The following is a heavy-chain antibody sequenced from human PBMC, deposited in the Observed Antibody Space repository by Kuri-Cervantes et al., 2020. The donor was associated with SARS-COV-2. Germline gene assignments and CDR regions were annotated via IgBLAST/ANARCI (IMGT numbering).Heavy chain of an antibody. J-gene: IGHJ4*02. CDR2: ISGSGATT. V-gene: IGHV3-23*01. D-gene: IGHD3-10*01. Sequence: GGSLRLSCAASGFTFSSFAMTWVRLTPGKGLEWVSGISGSGATTYYADSVKGRFTISRDNSKNTLYLQMDSLRADDTAVYYCVKDYYGSGINWIFDSWGQGALVTVSS. CDR3: VKDYYGSGINWIFDS. CDR1: GFTFSSFA.